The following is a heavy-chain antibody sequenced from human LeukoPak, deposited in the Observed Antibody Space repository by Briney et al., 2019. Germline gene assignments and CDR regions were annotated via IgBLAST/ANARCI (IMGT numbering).Heavy chain of an antibody. CDR2: ISSSSSYI. CDR3: ARAVAGTMDFDY. D-gene: IGHD6-19*01. J-gene: IGHJ4*02. CDR1: GFTFSSHS. Sequence: GGSLRLSCAASGFTFSSHSMNWVRQAPGKGLEWVSSISSSSSYIYYADSVKGRFTNSRDNAKNSLYLQMNSLRAEDTAMYYCARAVAGTMDFDYWGQGTLVTVSS. V-gene: IGHV3-21*01.